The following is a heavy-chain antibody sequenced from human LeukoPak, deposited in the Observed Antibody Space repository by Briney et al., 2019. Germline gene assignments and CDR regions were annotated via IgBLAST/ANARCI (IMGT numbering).Heavy chain of an antibody. CDR3: AREESGISIFGVVIF. Sequence: GGSLRLSCAASGFTSSSYAMHWVRQAPGKGLEWVAIISHDGSNKYYADSVKGRFTISRDNSKNTLYLQMNSLGAEDTAVYYCAREESGISIFGVVIFWGQGTLVTVSS. V-gene: IGHV3-30-3*01. CDR2: ISHDGSNK. J-gene: IGHJ4*02. CDR1: GFTSSSYA. D-gene: IGHD3-3*01.